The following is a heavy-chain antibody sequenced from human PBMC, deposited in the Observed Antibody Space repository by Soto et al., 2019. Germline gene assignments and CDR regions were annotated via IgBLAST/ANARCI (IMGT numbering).Heavy chain of an antibody. CDR3: ARAGCSSTSCFDY. CDR2: IYYSGST. Sequence: PSETLSLTCTVSCGSISSGDYYWSWIRQPPGKGLEWIGYIYYSGSTYYNPSLKSRVTISVDTSKNQFSLKLSSVTAADTAVYYCARAGCSSTSCFDYWGQGTLVTVS. J-gene: IGHJ4*02. D-gene: IGHD2-2*01. V-gene: IGHV4-30-4*01. CDR1: CGSISSGDYY.